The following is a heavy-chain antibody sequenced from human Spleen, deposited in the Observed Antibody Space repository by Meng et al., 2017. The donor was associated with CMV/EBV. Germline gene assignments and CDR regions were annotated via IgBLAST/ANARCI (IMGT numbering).Heavy chain of an antibody. CDR3: AREFTIFGVVIYYYYGMDV. V-gene: IGHV1-2*02. Sequence: ASVKVSCKASGYTFTGYYMHWVRQAPGQGLEWMEWINPNSGGTNYAQKFQGRVTMTRDTSISTAYMELSRLRSDDTAVYYCAREFTIFGVVIYYYYGMDVWGQGTTVTVSS. CDR2: INPNSGGT. D-gene: IGHD3-3*01. J-gene: IGHJ6*02. CDR1: GYTFTGYY.